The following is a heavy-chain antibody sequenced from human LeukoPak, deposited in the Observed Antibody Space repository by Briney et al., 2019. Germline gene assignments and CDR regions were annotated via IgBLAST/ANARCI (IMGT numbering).Heavy chain of an antibody. D-gene: IGHD3-22*01. J-gene: IGHJ4*02. V-gene: IGHV4-39*01. Sequence: SETLSLTCTVSGGSISSSSYYWGWIRQPPGKGLEWIGSIYYSGSTYYNPSLKSRVTISVDTSKNQFSLKLSPVTAADTAVYYCARGKKGSSGPFDYWGQGTLVTVSS. CDR2: IYYSGST. CDR3: ARGKKGSSGPFDY. CDR1: GGSISSSSYY.